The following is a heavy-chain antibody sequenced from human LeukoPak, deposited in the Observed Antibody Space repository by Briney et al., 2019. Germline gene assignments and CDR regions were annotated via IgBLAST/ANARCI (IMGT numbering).Heavy chain of an antibody. CDR3: ARARHDSSGYYCVVFDY. J-gene: IGHJ4*02. Sequence: PSETLSLTCTVSGYSISSGYYWGWIRQPPGKGLEWIGSIYHSGSTYYNPSLKSRVTISVDTSKNQFSLKLSSVTAADTAVYYCARARHDSSGYYCVVFDYWGQGTLVTVSS. CDR2: IYHSGST. V-gene: IGHV4-38-2*02. CDR1: GYSISSGYY. D-gene: IGHD3-22*01.